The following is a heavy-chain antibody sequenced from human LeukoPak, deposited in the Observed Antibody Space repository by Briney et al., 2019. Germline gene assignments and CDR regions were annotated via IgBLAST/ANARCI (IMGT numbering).Heavy chain of an antibody. V-gene: IGHV3-15*01. CDR2: SKSKTDGETT. Sequence: GGSLRLSCAASGFTFNYAWMSWVRQAPGKGLEWVGRSKSKTDGETTDYAAPVKGRFTISRDDSKNTLYLQMNSLKTEDTALYYCTTAPSGYAYMNGWHLDYWGQGALVTVSS. D-gene: IGHD5-18*01. J-gene: IGHJ4*02. CDR1: GFTFNYAW. CDR3: TTAPSGYAYMNGWHLDY.